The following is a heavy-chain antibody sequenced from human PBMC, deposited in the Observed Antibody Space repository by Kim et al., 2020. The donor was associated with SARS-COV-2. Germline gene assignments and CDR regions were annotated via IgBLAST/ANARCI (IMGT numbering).Heavy chain of an antibody. CDR3: AREGYCSGGSCYYFDY. V-gene: IGHV1-46*01. D-gene: IGHD2-15*01. CDR1: GYTFTSYY. Sequence: ASVKVSCKASGYTFTSYYMHWVRQAPGQGLEWMGIINPSGGSTSYAQKFQGRVTMTRDTSTSTVYMELSSLRSEDTAVYYCAREGYCSGGSCYYFDYWGQGTLVTVSS. J-gene: IGHJ4*02. CDR2: INPSGGST.